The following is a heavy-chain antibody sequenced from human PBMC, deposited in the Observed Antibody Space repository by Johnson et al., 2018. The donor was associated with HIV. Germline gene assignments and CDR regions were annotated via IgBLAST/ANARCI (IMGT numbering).Heavy chain of an antibody. CDR3: ATKGTTVTTFLVYHI. V-gene: IGHV3-66*02. J-gene: IGHJ3*02. CDR1: GFIFSNAW. CDR2: LYADGRT. D-gene: IGHD4-17*01. Sequence: VQVVESGGGLVKPGGSLRLSCAASGFIFSNAWMSWVRQAPGKGLEWVSVLYADGRTYYADSVKGRFTVSSDYSENTLYLQMNSLTAEDTAVYYCATKGTTVTTFLVYHIWGQGTRVTVSS.